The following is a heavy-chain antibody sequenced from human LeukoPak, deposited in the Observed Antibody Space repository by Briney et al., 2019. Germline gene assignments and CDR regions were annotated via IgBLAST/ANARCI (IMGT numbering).Heavy chain of an antibody. D-gene: IGHD5-18*01. V-gene: IGHV3-74*01. Sequence: TGGSLRLSCAGSGFTFSSYWMHWVRQAPGKGLVWVSRIDNDGSSTTYADSVKGRFTISRDNAKNTLYLQMNSLRAEDTAVYYCARDAAYGYDRFDYWGQGTQVTVSS. CDR2: IDNDGSST. CDR1: GFTFSSYW. CDR3: ARDAAYGYDRFDY. J-gene: IGHJ4*02.